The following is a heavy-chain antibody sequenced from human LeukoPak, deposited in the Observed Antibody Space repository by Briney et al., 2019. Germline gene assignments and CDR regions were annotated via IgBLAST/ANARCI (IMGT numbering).Heavy chain of an antibody. CDR3: AKEPVTSPIGAFDI. CDR2: ISGSGGST. J-gene: IGHJ3*02. V-gene: IGHV3-23*01. CDR1: GFTFTIYA. D-gene: IGHD5-18*01. Sequence: PGGCLRLSCAPSGFTFTIYAMSWARQAPGKWLGWVSSISGSGGSTYYADSVKGRFTISRDNSKNTLYLQMNSLRAEDTAVYYCAKEPVTSPIGAFDIWGQGTMVTVSS.